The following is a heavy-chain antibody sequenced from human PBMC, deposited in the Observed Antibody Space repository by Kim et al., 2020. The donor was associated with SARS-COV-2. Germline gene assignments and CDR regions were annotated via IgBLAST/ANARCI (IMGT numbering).Heavy chain of an antibody. D-gene: IGHD2-2*01. CDR2: IKSKTDGGTT. Sequence: GGSLRLSCAASGFTFSNAWMSWVRQAPGKGLEWVGRIKSKTDGGTTDYAAPVKGRFTISRDDSKNTLYLQMNSLKTEDTAVYYCTTVCLARSTSCQAPYWGQGTLVTVSS. J-gene: IGHJ4*02. CDR1: GFTFSNAW. V-gene: IGHV3-15*01. CDR3: TTVCLARSTSCQAPY.